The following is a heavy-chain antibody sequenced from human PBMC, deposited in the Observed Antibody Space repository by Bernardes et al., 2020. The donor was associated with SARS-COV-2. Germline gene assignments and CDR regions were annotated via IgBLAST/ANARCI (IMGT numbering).Heavy chain of an antibody. V-gene: IGHV4-59*12. CDR1: GVANGDFY. D-gene: IGHD3-10*01. J-gene: IGHJ4*02. CDR2: TYHKDNT. Sequence: SETLSLTCTFSGVANGDFYWTGIRQPPGKGMAWIAYTYHKDNTKYNPSLNGRVTISEDMSARQTSLKLSSVTAADTAIYFCAGRLVSYYTFDSWGPGTLVTVST. CDR3: AGRLVSYYTFDS.